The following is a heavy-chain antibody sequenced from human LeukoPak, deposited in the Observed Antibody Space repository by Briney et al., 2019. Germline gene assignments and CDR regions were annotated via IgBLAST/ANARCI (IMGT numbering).Heavy chain of an antibody. CDR3: ARGGSYGGYHSY. CDR2: INGRGGST. V-gene: IGHV3-23*01. D-gene: IGHD4-23*01. Sequence: GGSLRLSCAASGFTFSNYAMSWVRQAPGKGLEWVSSINGRGGSTYYADSVKGRFTISRDNAKNSLYLQMNSLRAEDTALYYCARGGSYGGYHSYWGQGTLVTVSS. J-gene: IGHJ4*02. CDR1: GFTFSNYA.